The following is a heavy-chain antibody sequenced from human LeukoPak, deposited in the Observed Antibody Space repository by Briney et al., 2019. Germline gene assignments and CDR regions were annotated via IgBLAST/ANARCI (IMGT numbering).Heavy chain of an antibody. CDR1: GASISNFY. J-gene: IGHJ5*01. V-gene: IGHV4-59*08. CDR2: NYYYGST. CDR3: ARHVKVPAAIQVDWFDS. D-gene: IGHD2-2*02. Sequence: SETLSLTWTVSGASISNFYWAWIRQPQGKELEWIGYNYYYGSTNYNPSLKGRVTISVDTSKNQFSLKLSSVTAADTAVYYCARHVKVPAAIQVDWFDSWGQGTLVTVSP.